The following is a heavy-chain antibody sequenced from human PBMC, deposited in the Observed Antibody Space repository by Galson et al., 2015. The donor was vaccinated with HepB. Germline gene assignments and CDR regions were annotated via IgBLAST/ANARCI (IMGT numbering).Heavy chain of an antibody. D-gene: IGHD3-10*01. CDR2: IRNKPNSYAT. J-gene: IGHJ6*02. CDR3: TRQVPDYYGSGSLYGMDV. Sequence: SLRLSCAASGFTFSGSAMHWVRQASGKGLEWVGRIRNKPNSYATAHAASVKGRFTISRDDSKNTAYLQMNSLKTEDTAVYYCTRQVPDYYGSGSLYGMDVWGQGTTVTVSS. CDR1: GFTFSGSA. V-gene: IGHV3-73*01.